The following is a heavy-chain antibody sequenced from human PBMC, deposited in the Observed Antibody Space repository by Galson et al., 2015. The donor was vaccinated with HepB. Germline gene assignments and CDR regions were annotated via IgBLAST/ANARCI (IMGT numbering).Heavy chain of an antibody. V-gene: IGHV3-23*01. J-gene: IGHJ4*02. D-gene: IGHD6-19*01. CDR1: GFTSTDCA. CDR3: ATTHYDSSGRDY. Sequence: SLILSCATSGFTSTDCAMRWVRQAPGKGLEWVSAISGSGGSTYYAAPVKGRFAISRDNSKNTVFLQMNSLRAEDTAVYYCATTHYDSSGRDYWGVGTLVTVSS. CDR2: ISGSGGST.